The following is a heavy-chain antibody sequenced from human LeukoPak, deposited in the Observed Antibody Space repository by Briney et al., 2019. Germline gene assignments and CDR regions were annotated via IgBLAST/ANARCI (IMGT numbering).Heavy chain of an antibody. Sequence: GGSLRLSCAASGFTVSSNYMSWVRQAPGKGLEWVSVIYSGGSTYYADSVKGRFTISRDNSKNTLYLQMNSLRAEDTAVYYCASLLVAGVASVDYWGQGTLVTVSS. J-gene: IGHJ4*02. CDR2: IYSGGST. CDR3: ASLLVAGVASVDY. V-gene: IGHV3-53*01. CDR1: GFTVSSNY. D-gene: IGHD6-19*01.